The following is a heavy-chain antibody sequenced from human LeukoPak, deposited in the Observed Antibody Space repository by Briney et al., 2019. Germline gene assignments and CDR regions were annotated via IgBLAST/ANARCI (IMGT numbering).Heavy chain of an antibody. V-gene: IGHV3-33*01. CDR3: AREETYYDFWSGYYRGDGFDY. CDR1: GFTFSSYG. D-gene: IGHD3-3*01. Sequence: GGSLRLSCAASGFTFSSYGMHWVRRAPGKGLEWVAVIWYDGSNKYYADSVKGRFTISRDNSKNTLYLQMNSLRAEDTAVYYCAREETYYDFWSGYYRGDGFDYWGQGTLVTVSS. CDR2: IWYDGSNK. J-gene: IGHJ4*02.